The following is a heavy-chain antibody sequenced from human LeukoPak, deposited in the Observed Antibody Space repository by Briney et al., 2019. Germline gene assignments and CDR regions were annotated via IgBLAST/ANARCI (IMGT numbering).Heavy chain of an antibody. V-gene: IGHV1-8*01. CDR1: GYTFTSYD. CDR3: ARARDYYDSSGYYLSPPEDY. CDR2: MNPNSGNT. D-gene: IGHD3-22*01. J-gene: IGHJ4*02. Sequence: GASVKVSCKASGYTFTSYDINWVRQATGQGLEWMGWMNPNSGNTGYAQKFQGRVTITADKSTSTAYMELSSLRSEDTAAYYCARARDYYDSSGYYLSPPEDYWGQGTLVTVSS.